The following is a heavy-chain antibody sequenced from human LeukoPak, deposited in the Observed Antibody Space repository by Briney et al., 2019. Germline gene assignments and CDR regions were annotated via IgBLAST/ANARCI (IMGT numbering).Heavy chain of an antibody. CDR1: GGSFSGYY. CDR2: INHSGST. Sequence: SETLSLTCAVYGGSFSGYYWSWIRQPPGKGLEWIGEINHSGSTNYNPSLKSRVTVSVDTSKNQFSLKLSSVTAADTAVYYCARGRPAVVVAATRLSWFDPWGQGTLVTVSS. J-gene: IGHJ5*02. V-gene: IGHV4-34*01. CDR3: ARGRPAVVVAATRLSWFDP. D-gene: IGHD2-15*01.